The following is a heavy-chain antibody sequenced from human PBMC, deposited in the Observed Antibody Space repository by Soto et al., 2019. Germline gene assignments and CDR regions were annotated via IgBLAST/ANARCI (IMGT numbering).Heavy chain of an antibody. Sequence: QVQLQQWGAGPLRPLETLSLTCGVSGGSFSGYYWAWIRQSPGKGLEWIGEINDRGSINYHPSLESRVIISGDTSKNHYSLNLRSVTAADTAVYYCARESHDILTGPPWVWYFDLWGRGTLVTVSS. CDR3: ARESHDILTGPPWVWYFDL. J-gene: IGHJ2*01. CDR1: GGSFSGYY. CDR2: INDRGSI. D-gene: IGHD3-9*01. V-gene: IGHV4-34*01.